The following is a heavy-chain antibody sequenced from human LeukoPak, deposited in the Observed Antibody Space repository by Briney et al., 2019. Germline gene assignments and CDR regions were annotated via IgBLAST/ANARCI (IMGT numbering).Heavy chain of an antibody. CDR2: INPNSGGT. CDR3: ARDLRGYSYGYHYYYYMDV. J-gene: IGHJ6*03. Sequence: ASVKVSCKASGYTFTGYYMHWVRQAPGQGLEWMGWINPNSGGTSYAQKFQGRVTMTRDTSISTAYMELSRLRSDDTAVYYCARDLRGYSYGYHYYYYMDVWGKGTTVTVSS. CDR1: GYTFTGYY. V-gene: IGHV1-2*02. D-gene: IGHD5-18*01.